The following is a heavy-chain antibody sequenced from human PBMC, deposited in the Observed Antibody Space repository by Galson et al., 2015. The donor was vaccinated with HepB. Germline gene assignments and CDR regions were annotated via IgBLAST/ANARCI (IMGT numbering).Heavy chain of an antibody. V-gene: IGHV3-30-3*01. D-gene: IGHD4/OR15-4a*01. J-gene: IGHJ6*03. Sequence: SLRLSCAASGFTFSSYAMHWVRQAPGKGLEWVAVISYDGSNKYYADSVKGRFTISRDNSKNRLYLQMNSLRAEDTAIYYCAKDLGDNTLYYYMDVWVKGTTVTVSS. CDR3: AKDLGDNTLYYYMDV. CDR2: ISYDGSNK. CDR1: GFTFSSYA.